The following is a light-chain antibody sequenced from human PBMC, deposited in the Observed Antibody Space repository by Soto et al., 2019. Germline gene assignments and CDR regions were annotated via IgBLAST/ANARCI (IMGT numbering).Light chain of an antibody. J-gene: IGLJ2*01. CDR2: DDN. CDR1: SCDIGAYPF. V-gene: IGLV2-14*03. CDR3: TSWTTITTMI. Sequence: QSALTQPASVSGSPGQSITISCTGTSCDIGAYPFVSWYQQQPGKAPKLMLYDDNIRPAGVSNRFAGSKSGNTAPLTISGHQAEDEADYYCTSWTTITTMILGGGTKLTVL.